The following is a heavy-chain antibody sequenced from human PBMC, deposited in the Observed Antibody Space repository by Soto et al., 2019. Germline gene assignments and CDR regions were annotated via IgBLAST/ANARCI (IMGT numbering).Heavy chain of an antibody. CDR1: GFTFSSYG. CDR2: IWFDGSNK. D-gene: IGHD3-22*01. Sequence: QVQLVESGGGVVQTGRSLRLSCAASGFTFSSYGMHWVRQAPGKGLEWVAVIWFDGSNKYYADSVKGRFTISRDNSKNTLYLQMNSLRAEDTAVYYCARDRKYYDSSGYYPVDWGQGTLVTVSS. V-gene: IGHV3-33*01. CDR3: ARDRKYYDSSGYYPVD. J-gene: IGHJ4*02.